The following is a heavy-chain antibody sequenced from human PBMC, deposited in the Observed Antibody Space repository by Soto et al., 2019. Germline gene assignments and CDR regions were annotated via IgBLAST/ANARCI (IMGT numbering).Heavy chain of an antibody. D-gene: IGHD2-21*01. CDR3: VRGGGGGQFDS. Sequence: GGSLRLSCVASGFTFSDFYMTWIRQAPGKGLEWLSYISPNSKYREYADSVKGRHTISRDNAKKSLYLQMNGLRAEDTAVYYCVRGGGGGQFDSWGQGTLVTVSS. J-gene: IGHJ4*02. CDR2: ISPNSKYR. V-gene: IGHV3-11*06. CDR1: GFTFSDFY.